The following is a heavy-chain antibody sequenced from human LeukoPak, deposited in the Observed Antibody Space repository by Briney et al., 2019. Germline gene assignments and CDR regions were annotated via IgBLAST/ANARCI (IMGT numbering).Heavy chain of an antibody. Sequence: TGRSLRLSCAASGFTFSSYAMSWVRQAPGKGLEWVSAISGSGGSTYYADSVKGRFTISRDNSKNTLYLQMNSLRAEDTAVYYCASPGYDILTPLDYWGQGTLVTVSS. D-gene: IGHD3-9*01. CDR2: ISGSGGST. V-gene: IGHV3-23*01. CDR3: ASPGYDILTPLDY. CDR1: GFTFSSYA. J-gene: IGHJ4*02.